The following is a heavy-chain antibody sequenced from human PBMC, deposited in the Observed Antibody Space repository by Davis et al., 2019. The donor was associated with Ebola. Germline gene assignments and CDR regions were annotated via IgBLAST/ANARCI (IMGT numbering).Heavy chain of an antibody. D-gene: IGHD3-3*01. Sequence: GESLKISCAASGFTFSSYGMHWVRQAPGKGLEWVAFIQNDGSNEYYADSVKGRFTISRDNSKNTLYLQMNSLRAEDTAVYYWARDSDYDFWSGYPYGMDVWGKGTTVTVSS. V-gene: IGHV3-30*02. CDR2: IQNDGSNE. CDR3: ARDSDYDFWSGYPYGMDV. J-gene: IGHJ6*04. CDR1: GFTFSSYG.